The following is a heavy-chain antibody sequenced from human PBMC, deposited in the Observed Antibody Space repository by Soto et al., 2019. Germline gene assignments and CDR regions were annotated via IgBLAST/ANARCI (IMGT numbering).Heavy chain of an antibody. CDR2: IIPIPDIT. CDR1: GYTFSTYI. CDR3: ARDRITTRGDAFDL. D-gene: IGHD3-3*01. J-gene: IGHJ3*01. V-gene: IGHV1-69*04. Sequence: ASVKVSCKASGYTFSTYIVSWVRQAPGQGLGWMGRIIPIPDITNYAQKFQGRVTVTADRSTSTAYMELTSLKSEDTAVYYCARDRITTRGDAFDLWGQGTMVTVSS.